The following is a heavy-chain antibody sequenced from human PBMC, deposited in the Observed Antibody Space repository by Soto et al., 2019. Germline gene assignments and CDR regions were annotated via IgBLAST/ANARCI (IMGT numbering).Heavy chain of an antibody. Sequence: QVQLVQSGAEVKKPGASVKVSCKASGYTFTSYGISWVRQAPGQGLEWMGWISAYNGNTNYAQKLQGRVTMTTDTSTSTAYMELRSLRSDDTAVYYCARVQFGVVVVAATGHYYYGMDVWGQGTTVTVSS. CDR2: ISAYNGNT. J-gene: IGHJ6*02. V-gene: IGHV1-18*01. CDR3: ARVQFGVVVVAATGHYYYGMDV. CDR1: GYTFTSYG. D-gene: IGHD2-15*01.